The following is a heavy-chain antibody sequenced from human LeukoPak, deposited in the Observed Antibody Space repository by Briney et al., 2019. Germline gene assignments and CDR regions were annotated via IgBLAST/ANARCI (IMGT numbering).Heavy chain of an antibody. Sequence: ASVKVSCKASGYTFTSYDINWVRQATGQGLEWMGWMNPNSGNTGYAQKFQGRVTMTRNTSISTAYMELSSLRSEDTAVYYCARGSTVTTFAAPGYWGQGTLVTVSS. V-gene: IGHV1-8*01. CDR1: GYTFTSYD. CDR3: ARGSTVTTFAAPGY. CDR2: MNPNSGNT. D-gene: IGHD4-17*01. J-gene: IGHJ4*02.